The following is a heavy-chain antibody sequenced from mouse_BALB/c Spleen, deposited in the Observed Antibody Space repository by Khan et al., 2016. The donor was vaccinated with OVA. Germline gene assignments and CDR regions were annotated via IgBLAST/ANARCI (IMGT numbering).Heavy chain of an antibody. CDR1: GYSITSEYA. J-gene: IGHJ2*01. CDR2: ISYSGNT. V-gene: IGHV3-2*02. D-gene: IGHD1-1*01. Sequence: EVQLQESGPGLVKPSQSLSLTCTVTGYSITSEYAWNWIRQFPGNKLKWMGYISYSGNTRYNPSLKSRISITRDTSKNQFFLQLNSVTTEDTATYYCARRGLRWDFDYWGQGTTLTVSS. CDR3: ARRGLRWDFDY.